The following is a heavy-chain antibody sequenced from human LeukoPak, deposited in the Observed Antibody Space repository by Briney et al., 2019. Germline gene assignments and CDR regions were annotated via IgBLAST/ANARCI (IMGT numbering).Heavy chain of an antibody. D-gene: IGHD4-17*01. Sequence: GGSLRLSCVGSGFTFSSYWTSWVRQAPGRGLEWVANIKQDGSEGYYVDSVKGRFTISRDNAKNSLYLQMNSLRAEDTAVYYCARGKTTVTPGYFDYGGQGTLVTVSP. J-gene: IGHJ4*02. CDR3: ARGKTTVTPGYFDY. V-gene: IGHV3-7*03. CDR2: IKQDGSEG. CDR1: GFTFSSYW.